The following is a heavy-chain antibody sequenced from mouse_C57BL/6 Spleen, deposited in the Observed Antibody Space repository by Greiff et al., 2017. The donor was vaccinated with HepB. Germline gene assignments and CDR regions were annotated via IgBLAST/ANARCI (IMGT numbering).Heavy chain of an antibody. Sequence: QVQLQQPGTELVKPGASVKLSCKASGYTFTSYWMHWVKQTPVHGLEWIGAIDPETGGTAYNQKFKGKAILTADKSSSTAYMELRSLTSEDSAVYYCTRSVSYYSNPNFDYWGQGTTLTVSS. D-gene: IGHD2-5*01. J-gene: IGHJ2*01. CDR1: GYTFTSYW. CDR2: IDPETGGT. V-gene: IGHV1-15*01. CDR3: TRSVSYYSNPNFDY.